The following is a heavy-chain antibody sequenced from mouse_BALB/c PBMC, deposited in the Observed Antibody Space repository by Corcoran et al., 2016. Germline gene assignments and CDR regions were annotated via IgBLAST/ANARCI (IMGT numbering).Heavy chain of an antibody. Sequence: EVQLQQSGAELVKPGASVKLSCTASGFNINDTYMHRVKQRPEQGLEWIGRIDPANGNTKYDPKFQGKATITADTSFNTAYLQLSSLTSEDTAVYYCAITTVVATDYWGQGTSVTVSS. CDR2: IDPANGNT. CDR1: GFNINDTY. D-gene: IGHD1-1*01. J-gene: IGHJ4*01. V-gene: IGHV14-3*02. CDR3: AITTVVATDY.